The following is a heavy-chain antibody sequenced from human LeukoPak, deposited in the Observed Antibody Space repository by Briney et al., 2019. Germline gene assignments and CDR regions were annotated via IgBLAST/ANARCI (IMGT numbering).Heavy chain of an antibody. CDR1: GFTLSSYG. D-gene: IGHD4-17*01. J-gene: IGHJ4*02. CDR3: AKNLYGDYND. V-gene: IGHV3-30*18. Sequence: GGSLRLSCAASGFTLSSYGMHWVRQTPGKGLEWVAVISYDGSNKYYADSVKGRFTISRDNSKNTLYLQMNSLRAEDTAVYYCAKNLYGDYNDWGQGTLVTVSS. CDR2: ISYDGSNK.